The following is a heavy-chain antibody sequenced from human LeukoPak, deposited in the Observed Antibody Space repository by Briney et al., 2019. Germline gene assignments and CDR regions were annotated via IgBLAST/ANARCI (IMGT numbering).Heavy chain of an antibody. CDR1: GYTLTELS. CDR2: FDPEDGET. J-gene: IGHJ6*02. V-gene: IGHV1-24*01. Sequence: ASVTVSCKVSGYTLTELSMHWVRQAPGKGLEWMGGFDPEDGETIYAQKFQGRVTMTEDTSTDTAYMELSSLRSEDTAVYYCATSTPSTIFGVAIMRWSPNYHYYGMDVWGQGTTVTVSS. CDR3: ATSTPSTIFGVAIMRWSPNYHYYGMDV. D-gene: IGHD3-3*01.